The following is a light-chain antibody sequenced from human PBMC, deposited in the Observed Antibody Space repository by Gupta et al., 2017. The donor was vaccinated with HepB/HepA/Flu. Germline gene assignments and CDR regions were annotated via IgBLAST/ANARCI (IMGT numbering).Light chain of an antibody. CDR2: RNN. V-gene: IGLV1-47*01. CDR3: AAWDDSLSGQNV. Sequence: QSVLTHPPSASGTPGQRVTISCSGSSSNIGSNYVYWYQQLPGTAPKLLIYRNNQRPSGVPDRFSGSKSGTSASLAISGLRSEDEADYYCAAWDDSLSGQNVFGTGTKVTVL. J-gene: IGLJ1*01. CDR1: SSNIGSNY.